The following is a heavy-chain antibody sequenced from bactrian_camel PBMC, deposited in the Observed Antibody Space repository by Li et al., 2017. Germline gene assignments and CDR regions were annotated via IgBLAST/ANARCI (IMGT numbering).Heavy chain of an antibody. D-gene: IGHD2*01. CDR3: ASPEPFYIGGEPTLDERDFAY. CDR1: GYTDSGVC. V-gene: IGHV3S57*01. Sequence: HVQLVESGGGSVQAGGSLNISCVDSGYTDSGVCMAWFRQALGKEREGVAMVNIRGGSKYADSVKGRFTCSYVKGDHILYLQIDNLRPDDTAMYYCASPEPFYIGGEPTLDERDFAYWGQGTQVTVS. J-gene: IGHJ6*01. CDR2: VNIRGGS.